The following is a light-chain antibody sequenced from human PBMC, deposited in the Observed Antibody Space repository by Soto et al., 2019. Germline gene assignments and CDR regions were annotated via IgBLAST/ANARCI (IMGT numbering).Light chain of an antibody. CDR2: DTS. V-gene: IGKV3D-20*01. Sequence: EIVLTQSPATLSLSPGERATLSCGASQTVSNNYLAWYQQKPGLAPRLLIYDTSTRATGIPDRFSGSGSGKDFPLTISRLEPEDFAVYSCQQYATTPWTFGQGNKGEIK. CDR1: QTVSNNY. CDR3: QQYATTPWT. J-gene: IGKJ1*01.